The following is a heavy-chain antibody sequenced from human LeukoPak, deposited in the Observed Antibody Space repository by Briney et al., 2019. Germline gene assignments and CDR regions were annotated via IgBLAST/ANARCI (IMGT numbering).Heavy chain of an antibody. CDR3: ARTGLWRFDY. V-gene: IGHV3-7*02. CDR1: GFIFSSSW. D-gene: IGHD2/OR15-2a*01. J-gene: IGHJ4*02. Sequence: GGSLRLSCAASGFIFSSSWMNWVRQPPGEGLEWVANIKEDGSEKYYVDSVKGRFTISRDNAKNTLYLQMNSLRAEDTAVYYCARTGLWRFDYWGQGALVTVSS. CDR2: IKEDGSEK.